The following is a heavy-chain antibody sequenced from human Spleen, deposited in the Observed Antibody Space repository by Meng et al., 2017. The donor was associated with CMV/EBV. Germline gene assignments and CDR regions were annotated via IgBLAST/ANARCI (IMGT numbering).Heavy chain of an antibody. CDR2: LYSGGAT. D-gene: IGHD3/OR15-3a*01. J-gene: IGHJ4*02. V-gene: IGHV3-66*02. CDR3: ARILGLDYFDN. CDR1: GVTVSSDY. Sequence: GESLKISCAASGVTVSSDYMSWVRQAPGRGLQWVSVLYSGGATYYLDSVKGRFTISRDDSKNTVFLQMNSLRDEDTAVYFCARILGLDYFDNWGQGTLVTVSS.